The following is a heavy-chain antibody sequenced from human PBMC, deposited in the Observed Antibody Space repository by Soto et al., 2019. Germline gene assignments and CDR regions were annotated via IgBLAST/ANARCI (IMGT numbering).Heavy chain of an antibody. CDR3: ARWTYCGGDCYWLDF. CDR1: GDSISGYY. V-gene: IGHV4-59*01. CDR2: IYYSGSA. D-gene: IGHD2-21*02. J-gene: IGHJ4*02. Sequence: SETLSLTCTVSGDSISGYYLNWIRQPPGKGLEWIGNIYYSGSANYDPSLRSRVTISLNTSKNQFSLNLNSVTAADTAIYYCARWTYCGGDCYWLDFWGQGTLVTVS.